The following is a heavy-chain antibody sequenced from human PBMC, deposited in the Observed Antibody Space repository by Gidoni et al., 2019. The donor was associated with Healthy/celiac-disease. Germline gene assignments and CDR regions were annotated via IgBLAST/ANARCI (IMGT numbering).Heavy chain of an antibody. CDR2: IYYSGST. D-gene: IGHD3-3*01. J-gene: IGHJ5*02. CDR1: GGSISSSSYY. Sequence: QLQLQESGPGLVKPSETLSLTCTVSGGSISSSSYYWGWIRQPPGKGLEWIGSIYYSGSTYYNPSPKSRVTISVDTSKNQFSLKLSSVTAADTAVYYCATQATRDGDYDFWSGYLFAGDWFDPWGQGTLVTVSS. V-gene: IGHV4-39*01. CDR3: ATQATRDGDYDFWSGYLFAGDWFDP.